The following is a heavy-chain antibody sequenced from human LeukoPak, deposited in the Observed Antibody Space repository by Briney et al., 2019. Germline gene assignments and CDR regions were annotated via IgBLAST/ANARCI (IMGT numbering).Heavy chain of an antibody. CDR2: IWDDGGTK. D-gene: IGHD1-7*01. CDR3: AREGLTGSTNWFDS. J-gene: IGHJ5*01. V-gene: IGHV3-33*01. Sequence: GGSLRLSCVVSGFTFSSYGMHWVRQAPGKGLEWVAVIWDDGGTKYYSDSVKGRFTISRDNSKSTSYLEMNSLRVEDTAVYYCAREGLTGSTNWFDSWGQGTLATVSS. CDR1: GFTFSSYG.